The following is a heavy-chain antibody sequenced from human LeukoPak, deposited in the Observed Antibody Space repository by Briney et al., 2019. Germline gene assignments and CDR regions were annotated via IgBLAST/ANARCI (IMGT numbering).Heavy chain of an antibody. Sequence: GGSLRLSCAASGFTFDDYAMHWVRQAPGKGLEWASGISWNSGSIGYADSVKGRFTISRDNAKNSLYLQMNSLRAEDTALYYCAKGMAPYDSSEYNWFDPWGQGTLVTVSS. D-gene: IGHD3-22*01. CDR1: GFTFDDYA. CDR3: AKGMAPYDSSEYNWFDP. CDR2: ISWNSGSI. V-gene: IGHV3-9*01. J-gene: IGHJ5*02.